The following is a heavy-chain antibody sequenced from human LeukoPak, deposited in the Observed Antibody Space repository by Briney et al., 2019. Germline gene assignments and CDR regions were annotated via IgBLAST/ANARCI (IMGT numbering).Heavy chain of an antibody. CDR3: ARELGSNDAFDI. J-gene: IGHJ3*02. V-gene: IGHV4-61*01. Sequence: SETLSLTCTVSGYSISSGYYWSWIRQPPGKGLEWIGYIYYSGSTNYNPSLKSRVTISVDTSKNQFSLKLSSVTAADTAVYYCARELGSNDAFDIWGQGTMVTVSS. CDR2: IYYSGST. D-gene: IGHD7-27*01. CDR1: GYSISSGYY.